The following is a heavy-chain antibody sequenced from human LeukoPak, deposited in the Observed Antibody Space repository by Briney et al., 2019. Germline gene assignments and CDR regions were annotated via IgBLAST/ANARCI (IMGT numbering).Heavy chain of an antibody. D-gene: IGHD3-22*01. CDR2: IYYSGST. Sequence: PSETLSLTCNVSGASVSSGSYYWSWIRQPPGKELEWIGYIYYSGSTSYNPSLKSRVTISVDTSKNHFSLKLTFVTAADTAVYYCARGTSYYDSSGYLYYFDYWGQGTLVTVSS. CDR3: ARGTSYYDSSGYLYYFDY. CDR1: GASVSSGSYY. V-gene: IGHV4-61*03. J-gene: IGHJ4*02.